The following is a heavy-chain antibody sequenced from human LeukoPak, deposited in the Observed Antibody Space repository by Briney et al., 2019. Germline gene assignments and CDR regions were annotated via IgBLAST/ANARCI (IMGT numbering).Heavy chain of an antibody. J-gene: IGHJ3*02. V-gene: IGHV1-2*02. CDR2: INPDNGGT. CDR3: ARSNWGPYDAFDI. D-gene: IGHD7-27*01. Sequence: ASVKVSCKAPGYTFTGSYMHWVRQAPGQGLEWMGWINPDNGGTNYAQKFQGRVTMTRDTSISTAFMELSGLRSDDTAIYSCARSNWGPYDAFDIWGQGTLITVSS. CDR1: GYTFTGSY.